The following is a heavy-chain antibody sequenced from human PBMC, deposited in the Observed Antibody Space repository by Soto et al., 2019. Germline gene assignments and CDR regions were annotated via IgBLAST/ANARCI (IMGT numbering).Heavy chain of an antibody. Sequence: QVQLVESGGGLVKPGGSLRLSCAASGFTFSDYYMSWIRQAPGKGLEWVSYISSSSSYTNYADSVKGRFTISRDNAKNSLSLQMNSLRAEETALYYCARDHHRYSGYDYVDYWGQGTLVTVSS. CDR1: GFTFSDYY. V-gene: IGHV3-11*05. J-gene: IGHJ4*02. CDR2: ISSSSSYT. D-gene: IGHD5-12*01. CDR3: ARDHHRYSGYDYVDY.